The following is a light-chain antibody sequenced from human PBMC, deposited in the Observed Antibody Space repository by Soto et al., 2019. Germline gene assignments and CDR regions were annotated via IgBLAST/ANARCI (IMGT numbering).Light chain of an antibody. Sequence: EVLMTQSPNTLYVSPGERVTLSCRASQSVSDKLAWYQQKPGQAPRLLIYGASRRATGFPARFSGSGSGTDFTLTISSLQSEDFAVYYCQQYDNWPWTFGQGTKVE. CDR1: QSVSDK. V-gene: IGKV3-15*01. CDR3: QQYDNWPWT. CDR2: GAS. J-gene: IGKJ1*01.